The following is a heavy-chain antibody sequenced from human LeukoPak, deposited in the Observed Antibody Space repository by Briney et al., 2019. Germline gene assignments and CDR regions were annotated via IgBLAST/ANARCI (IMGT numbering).Heavy chain of an antibody. V-gene: IGHV4-59*11. Sequence: SETLSLTCSVSGGSINSHYWSWIRQSPGKGLEWIGYVFNGGSTNYNPSLKSRVTMSLDTSRDQFSLRLSSVTAADTAIYYCASRVADNTWYGVFDFWSPGTLVTVSS. J-gene: IGHJ4*02. CDR2: VFNGGST. CDR1: GGSINSHY. D-gene: IGHD3-10*01. CDR3: ASRVADNTWYGVFDF.